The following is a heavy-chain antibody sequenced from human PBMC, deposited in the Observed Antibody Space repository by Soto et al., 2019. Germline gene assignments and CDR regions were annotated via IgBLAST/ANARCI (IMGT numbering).Heavy chain of an antibody. D-gene: IGHD6-19*01. CDR2: ISYDGSNK. J-gene: IGHJ4*02. CDR1: GFTFSSYA. CDR3: ARERYSSGWEDY. V-gene: IGHV3-30-3*01. Sequence: QVQLVESGGGVVQPGRSLRLSCAASGFTFSSYAMHWVRQAPGKGLEWVAVISYDGSNKYYADSVKGRFTISRDNSKNTLYLQMNSLRAEDTAVYYCARERYSSGWEDYWGQGTLVTVSS.